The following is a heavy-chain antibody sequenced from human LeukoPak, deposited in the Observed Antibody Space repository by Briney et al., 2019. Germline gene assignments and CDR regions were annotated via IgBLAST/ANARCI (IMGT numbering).Heavy chain of an antibody. Sequence: ASVKVSCNASGYTFTGYYMHWVRQAPGQGLEWMGRINPNSGGKNYAQKFQGRVTMTRDTSISKAYMELSRLRSDDTAVYYCASRTSGSYSDYWGQGTLVTVSS. J-gene: IGHJ4*02. D-gene: IGHD1-26*01. V-gene: IGHV1-2*06. CDR2: INPNSGGK. CDR3: ASRTSGSYSDY. CDR1: GYTFTGYY.